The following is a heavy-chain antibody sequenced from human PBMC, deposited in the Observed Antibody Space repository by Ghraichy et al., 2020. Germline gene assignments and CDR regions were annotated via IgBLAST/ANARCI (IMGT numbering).Heavy chain of an antibody. Sequence: LSLTCAPSGLTFNSYARSWVRQAPGEGLKWVSAISGSGGSTYYADSVKGRFTISRDNSKNTLYLQMNSLRAEDTAVYYCAKGHDFWSGYYNYWGQGTLVTASS. V-gene: IGHV3-23*01. D-gene: IGHD3-3*01. CDR2: ISGSGGST. J-gene: IGHJ4*02. CDR3: AKGHDFWSGYYNY. CDR1: GLTFNSYA.